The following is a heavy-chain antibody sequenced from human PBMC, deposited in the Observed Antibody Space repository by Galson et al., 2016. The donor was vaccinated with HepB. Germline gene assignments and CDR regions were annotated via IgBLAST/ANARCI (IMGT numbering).Heavy chain of an antibody. CDR3: ARHYWGYSSGWYVEKNLRRRQEVNWFDP. J-gene: IGHJ5*02. CDR2: IFHSGRV. Sequence: SETLSLTCAVSGGSISSSDWWTWVRQPPGQGLEWIGQIFHSGRVNYNPSLASRLTILVDTSKNQFSLKLSSVTAADTAVYYCARHYWGYSSGWYVEKNLRRRQEVNWFDPWGQGTLVTVSS. D-gene: IGHD6-19*01. CDR1: GGSISSSDW. V-gene: IGHV4-4*02.